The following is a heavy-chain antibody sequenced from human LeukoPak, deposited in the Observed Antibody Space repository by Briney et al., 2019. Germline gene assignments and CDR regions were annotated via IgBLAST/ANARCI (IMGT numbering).Heavy chain of an antibody. J-gene: IGHJ5*02. CDR2: IKSNTGDR. CDR1: GFTFTDYH. Sequence: AAVKVSCKASGFTFTDYHIHWVRQAPGQGLEWMGYIKSNTGDRQYAQNFQDRVTMTRDTSISTAYIELSSLKSDDTAVYYCARGLSPTITNWFDPWGQGTLVTVSS. CDR3: ARGLSPTITNWFDP. V-gene: IGHV1-2*02. D-gene: IGHD5-24*01.